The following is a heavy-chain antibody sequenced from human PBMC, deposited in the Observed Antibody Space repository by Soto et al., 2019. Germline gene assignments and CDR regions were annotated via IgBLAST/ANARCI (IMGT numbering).Heavy chain of an antibody. CDR1: GFMFSAYT. CDR3: VTPYYYNH. D-gene: IGHD3-22*01. J-gene: IGHJ5*02. V-gene: IGHV3-21*01. CDR2: ITSDSDHI. Sequence: SLRLSCAASGFMFSAYTMNWVRQAPGKGLEWLSSITSDSDHIDYADSVRGRFTVSRDNARKSLYLQMDSLGAEDTGVYYCVTPYYYNHWGPGTLVTIS.